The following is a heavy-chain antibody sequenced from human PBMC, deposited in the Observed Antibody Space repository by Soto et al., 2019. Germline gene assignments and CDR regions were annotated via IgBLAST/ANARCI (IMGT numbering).Heavy chain of an antibody. CDR1: GFTFSSYW. CDR3: ARYFWSGYYTFVY. Sequence: GGSLRLSCAASGFTFSSYWMSWVRQAPGKGLEWVANIKQDGSEKYYVDSVKGRFTISRDNAKNSLYLQMNSLRAEDTAVYYCARYFWSGYYTFVYWGQGTLVTVSS. D-gene: IGHD3-3*01. J-gene: IGHJ4*02. CDR2: IKQDGSEK. V-gene: IGHV3-7*01.